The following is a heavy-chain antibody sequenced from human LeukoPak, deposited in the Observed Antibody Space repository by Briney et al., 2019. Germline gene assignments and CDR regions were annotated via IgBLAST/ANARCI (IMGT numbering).Heavy chain of an antibody. CDR1: GDSVSSGSYY. CDR2: IYYSGDT. D-gene: IGHD3-10*01. V-gene: IGHV4-39*01. J-gene: IGHJ6*03. Sequence: SETLSLTCTVSGDSVSSGSYYWGWIRQPPGEGLEWIGTIYYSGDTYYNPSLESRVTISVDTSKNQSSLKLSSVTAADTAVYYCARVLWFGESKKGYSYYMDVWGKGTTVTVSS. CDR3: ARVLWFGESKKGYSYYMDV.